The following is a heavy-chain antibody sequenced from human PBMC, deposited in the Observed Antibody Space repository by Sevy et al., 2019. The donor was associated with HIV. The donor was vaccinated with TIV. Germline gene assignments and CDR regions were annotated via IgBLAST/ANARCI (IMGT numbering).Heavy chain of an antibody. Sequence: GGSLRLSCAASGFTFNTYAMHWVRRAPGKGLEWVAIISYDGSNIYYAQSVKGRFTISRDNSKNTLYLQMNSLRVEDTAVYYCARGGHWNTSGYYSGYFDSWGQGSLVTVSS. CDR2: ISYDGSNI. CDR3: ARGGHWNTSGYYSGYFDS. CDR1: GFTFNTYA. D-gene: IGHD3-22*01. J-gene: IGHJ4*02. V-gene: IGHV3-30*04.